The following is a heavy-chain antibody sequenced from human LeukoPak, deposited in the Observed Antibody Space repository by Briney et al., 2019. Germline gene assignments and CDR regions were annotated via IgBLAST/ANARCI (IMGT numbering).Heavy chain of an antibody. Sequence: GRSLRLSCAASGFTFSSYAMHWVRQAPGKGLEWVAVISYDGSNKYYADSVKGRFTISRDNSKNTLYLQMNSLRAEDTALYYCAKDMFSSGVGGFDYWGQGTLVTVSS. J-gene: IGHJ4*02. CDR3: AKDMFSSGVGGFDY. CDR2: ISYDGSNK. D-gene: IGHD6-19*01. V-gene: IGHV3-30*04. CDR1: GFTFSSYA.